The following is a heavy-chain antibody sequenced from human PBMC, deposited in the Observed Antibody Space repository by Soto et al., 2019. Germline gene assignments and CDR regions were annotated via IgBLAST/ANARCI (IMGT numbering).Heavy chain of an antibody. V-gene: IGHV1-8*01. D-gene: IGHD3-16*01. CDR1: GYTFTSYD. J-gene: IGHJ5*02. CDR3: ARYRRSRLNWFDP. CDR2: MNPNSGNT. Sequence: GASVKVSCKASGYTFTSYDINWVRQATGQGLEWMGWMNPNSGNTGYAQKFQGRVTMTRNTSISTAYMELSSLRSEGTAVYYCARYRRSRLNWFDPWGQGTLVTVSS.